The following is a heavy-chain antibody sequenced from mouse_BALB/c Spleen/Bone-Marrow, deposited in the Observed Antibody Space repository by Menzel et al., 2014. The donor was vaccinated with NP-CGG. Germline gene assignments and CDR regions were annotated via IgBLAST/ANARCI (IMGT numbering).Heavy chain of an antibody. Sequence: EVMLVESGGGLVQPGGSMKLSCVAPGFTFSSYWMSWVRQSPEKGLEWVAEIRLKSDNYATHYAESVKGKFTISRDDSKSRLYLQMNSLRAEDTGIYYCTLTGTGAMDYWGQGTSVTVSS. J-gene: IGHJ4*01. V-gene: IGHV6-6*02. CDR2: IRLKSDNYAT. CDR3: TLTGTGAMDY. D-gene: IGHD4-1*01. CDR1: GFTFSSYW.